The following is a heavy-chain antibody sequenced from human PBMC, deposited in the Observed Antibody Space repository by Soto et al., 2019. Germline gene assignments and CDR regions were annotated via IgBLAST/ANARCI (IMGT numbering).Heavy chain of an antibody. CDR3: ARDALRFNS. V-gene: IGHV3-21*01. CDR1: GFTFSSYS. CDR2: ISSSSSYI. J-gene: IGHJ4*02. Sequence: EVQLVESGGGLVKPGGSLRLSCAASGFTFSSYSMNWVRQAPGKGLEWVSSISSSSSYIYYADSVEGRFTISRDNARNSRSLPMNSLRADDTAVYYCARDALRFNSWGQGTLFTFSS. D-gene: IGHD4-17*01.